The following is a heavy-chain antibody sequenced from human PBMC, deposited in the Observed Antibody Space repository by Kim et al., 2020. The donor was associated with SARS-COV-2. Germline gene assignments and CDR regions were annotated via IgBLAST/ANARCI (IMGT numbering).Heavy chain of an antibody. V-gene: IGHV1-69*04. CDR3: ARARDYYDSSGFRWFDY. CDR1: GGTFSSYA. Sequence: SVKVSCKASGGTFSSYAISWVRQAPGQGLEWMGRIIPILGIANYAQKFQGRVTITADKSTRTAYMELSSLRSEDTAVYYCARARDYYDSSGFRWFDYWCQGTLVTVSS. D-gene: IGHD3-22*01. J-gene: IGHJ4*02. CDR2: IIPILGIA.